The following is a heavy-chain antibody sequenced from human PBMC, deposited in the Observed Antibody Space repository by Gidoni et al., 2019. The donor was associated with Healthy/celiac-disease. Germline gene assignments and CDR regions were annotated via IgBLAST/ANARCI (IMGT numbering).Heavy chain of an antibody. CDR3: ARGGTFWSGYRRTLGYFDL. V-gene: IGHV4-34*01. Sequence: QVQLQQWGAGLLKPSETLSLTCAVYGVSFSGYYWSWIRQPPGKGLEWIGEINHSGSTNYNPSLKRRVTISVDTSKNQFSLKLSSGTAADTAVYYCARGGTFWSGYRRTLGYFDLWCRGTLVTVSS. CDR1: GVSFSGYY. J-gene: IGHJ2*01. D-gene: IGHD3-3*01. CDR2: INHSGST.